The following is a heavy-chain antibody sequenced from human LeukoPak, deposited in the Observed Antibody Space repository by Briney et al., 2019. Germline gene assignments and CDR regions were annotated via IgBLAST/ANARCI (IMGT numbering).Heavy chain of an antibody. CDR2: ISGSGGST. CDR1: GFTFSSYA. Sequence: GGSLRLSCAASGFTFSSYAMSWARQAPGKRLEGVSAISGSGGSTYYADSVKGRFTISRDNSKNTLYLQMNSLRAEDTAVYYCIIDIVVVTAAIGDYWAREPWSPSPQ. CDR3: IIDIVVVTAAIGDY. V-gene: IGHV3-23*01. J-gene: IGHJ4*02. D-gene: IGHD2-21*02.